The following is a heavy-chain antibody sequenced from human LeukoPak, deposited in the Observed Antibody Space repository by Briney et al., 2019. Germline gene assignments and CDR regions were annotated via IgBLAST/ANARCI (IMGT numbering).Heavy chain of an antibody. Sequence: SETLSLTCTVSGGSISSYYWGWIRQPPGKGLDWIGWIYSSGSTKYNPSLQSRVTISLDTSKNQFSLRLTSVTAADTAVYYCVRHKYVEGSDYWGQGTLVTVSS. CDR2: IYSSGST. D-gene: IGHD3-16*01. CDR3: VRHKYVEGSDY. V-gene: IGHV4-59*08. J-gene: IGHJ4*02. CDR1: GGSISSYY.